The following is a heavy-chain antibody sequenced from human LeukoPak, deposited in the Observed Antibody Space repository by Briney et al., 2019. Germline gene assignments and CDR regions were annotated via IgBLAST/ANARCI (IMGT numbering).Heavy chain of an antibody. Sequence: PGGSLRLSCAGSGFTFNSYWMNWVRQAPGKGLEWVSYISSSSSTIYYADSVKGRFTISRDNAKNSLYPQMNSLRAEDTAVYYCAVGGPAAPHWGQGTLVTVSS. D-gene: IGHD2-2*01. CDR3: AVGGPAAPH. CDR2: ISSSSSTI. J-gene: IGHJ4*02. V-gene: IGHV3-48*01. CDR1: GFTFNSYW.